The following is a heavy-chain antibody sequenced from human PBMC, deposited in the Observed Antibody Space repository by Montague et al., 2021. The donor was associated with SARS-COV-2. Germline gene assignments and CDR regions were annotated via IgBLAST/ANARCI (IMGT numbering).Heavy chain of an antibody. CDR3: ARGTGEGCSSTGCQYWRYYGLDV. CDR1: GGSISSYY. D-gene: IGHD2-2*01. Sequence: SETLSLTCTVSGGSISSYYWSWIRQPPGKGLEWIGYIYYSGSTNYNPSLKSRVTISVDTSKNQFSLKLSSVTAADTAVYYCARGTGEGCSSTGCQYWRYYGLDVWGQGTTVTVSS. V-gene: IGHV4-59*01. CDR2: IYYSGST. J-gene: IGHJ6*02.